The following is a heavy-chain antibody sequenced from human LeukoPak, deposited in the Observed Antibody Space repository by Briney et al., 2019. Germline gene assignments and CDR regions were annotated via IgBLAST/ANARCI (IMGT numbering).Heavy chain of an antibody. Sequence: PGGSLRLSCAASGFTVSSNYMSWVRQAPGKGLEWVSYISSSGSTIYYADSVKGRFTISRDNAKNSLYLQMNSLRAEDTAVYYCARDHKQAMVRRIRFDPWGQGTLVTVSS. V-gene: IGHV3-11*01. CDR2: ISSSGSTI. D-gene: IGHD3-10*01. CDR1: GFTVSSNY. CDR3: ARDHKQAMVRRIRFDP. J-gene: IGHJ5*02.